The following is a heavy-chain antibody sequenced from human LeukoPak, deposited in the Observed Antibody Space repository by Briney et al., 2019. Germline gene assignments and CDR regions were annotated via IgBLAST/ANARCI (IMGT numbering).Heavy chain of an antibody. CDR2: IYYSGST. J-gene: IGHJ4*02. D-gene: IGHD4-23*01. Sequence: SETLSLTCTVSGGSISSYYWGWIRQPPGKGLEWIGSIYYSGSTYYNPSLKSRVTISVDTSKNQFSLKLSSVTAADTAVYYCARDNLDYGGNSHHFDYWGQGTLVTVSS. CDR3: ARDNLDYGGNSHHFDY. CDR1: GGSISSYY. V-gene: IGHV4-39*07.